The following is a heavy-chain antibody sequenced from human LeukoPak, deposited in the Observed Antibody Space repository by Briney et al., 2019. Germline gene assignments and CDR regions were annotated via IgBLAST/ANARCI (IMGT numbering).Heavy chain of an antibody. J-gene: IGHJ4*02. V-gene: IGHV4-59*01. CDR2: IYYSGST. CDR3: ARGSRELYYFDY. CDR1: GGSISSYY. D-gene: IGHD1-7*01. Sequence: SGPTLVKPSETLSLTCTVSGGSISSYYWSWIRQPPGKGLEWIGYIYYSGSTNYNPSLKSRVTISVDASKTQFSLKLNSVTAADTAVYYCARGSRELYYFDYWGQGTLVTVSS.